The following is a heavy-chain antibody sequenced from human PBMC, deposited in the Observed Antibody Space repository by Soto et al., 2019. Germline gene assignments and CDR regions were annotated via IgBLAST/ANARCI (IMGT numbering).Heavy chain of an antibody. D-gene: IGHD3-9*01. CDR2: VYYSGRT. V-gene: IGHV4-59*01. Sequence: QVQLQESGPGLVKPSETLSLTCTVSGGSISNYYWNWIRQPPGKGLEWIGHVYYSGRTNYSPSLKSRVTISVDTSKNQFSLKLSSVTAADTALYFWARDRGDTLTGDAFDIWGQGTMITVSS. CDR1: GGSISNYY. J-gene: IGHJ3*02. CDR3: ARDRGDTLTGDAFDI.